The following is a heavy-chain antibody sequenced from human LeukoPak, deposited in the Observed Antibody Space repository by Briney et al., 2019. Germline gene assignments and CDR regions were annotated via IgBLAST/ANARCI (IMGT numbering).Heavy chain of an antibody. CDR2: ISSSSSYI. J-gene: IGHJ3*02. D-gene: IGHD2-21*02. CDR1: GFTSSSYS. CDR3: AKRQAYCGGDCYTDDAFDI. V-gene: IGHV3-21*01. Sequence: PGGSLRLXCAASGFTSSSYSMNWVRQAPGKGLESVSSISSSSSYIYYADSVKGRFTISRDNAKNSLYLQMNSLRAEDTAVYYCAKRQAYCGGDCYTDDAFDIWGQGTMVTVSS.